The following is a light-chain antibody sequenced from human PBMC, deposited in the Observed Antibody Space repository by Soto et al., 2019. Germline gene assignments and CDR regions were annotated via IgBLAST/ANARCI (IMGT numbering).Light chain of an antibody. J-gene: IGLJ2*01. Sequence: QSVLTQPPSASGTPGQRVTISCSGSSSNIGSNNVNWYQQLPGTAPKLLIYSNNQRPSGVPDRFSGSKSGTSASLAISGLQSEDEADYYCAAWDDSLNGVVFGGGTKVTVL. CDR2: SNN. V-gene: IGLV1-44*01. CDR1: SSNIGSNN. CDR3: AAWDDSLNGVV.